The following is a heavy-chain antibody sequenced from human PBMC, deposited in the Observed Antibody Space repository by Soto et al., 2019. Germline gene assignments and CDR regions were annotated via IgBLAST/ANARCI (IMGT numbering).Heavy chain of an antibody. Sequence: QVQLVESGGGVVQPGRSLRLSCAASGFTFSCYGMHWVRQAPGKGLEWVTVISYDGNVGYYADSVKGLFTISRNNSKNPLYLQMNSRRTEDTAMYYCAKEGQITNWYFDYWRQGTLVTVSS. CDR2: ISYDGNVG. V-gene: IGHV3-30*18. CDR3: AKEGQITNWYFDY. D-gene: IGHD1-1*01. J-gene: IGHJ4*02. CDR1: GFTFSCYG.